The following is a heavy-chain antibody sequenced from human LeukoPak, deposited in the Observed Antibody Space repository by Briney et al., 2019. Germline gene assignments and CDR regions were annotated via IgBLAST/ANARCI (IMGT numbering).Heavy chain of an antibody. CDR1: GFTFSNYA. CDR2: ISGSGGST. Sequence: GGSLRLSCAASGFTFSNYAMSWVRQAPGKGLEWVSVISGSGGSTYYADSVKGRFTISRDNSKNTLYLQMNSLRAEDTAVYYCAKDLGYCSSTSCYGPPNFDYWGQGTLVTVSS. V-gene: IGHV3-23*01. CDR3: AKDLGYCSSTSCYGPPNFDY. D-gene: IGHD2-2*01. J-gene: IGHJ4*02.